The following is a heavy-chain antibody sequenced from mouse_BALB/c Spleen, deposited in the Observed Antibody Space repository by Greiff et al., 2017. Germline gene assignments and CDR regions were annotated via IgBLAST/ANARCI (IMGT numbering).Heavy chain of an antibody. Sequence: EVQRVESGGGLVKPGGSLKLSCAASGFTFSDYYMYWVRQTPEKRLEWVATISDGGSYTYYPDSVKGRFTISRYNAKNNLYLQMSSLKSEDTAMYYCARPIYYGSSWFASWGQGTLVTVSA. D-gene: IGHD1-1*01. CDR1: GFTFSDYY. J-gene: IGHJ3*01. CDR2: ISDGGSYT. CDR3: ARPIYYGSSWFAS. V-gene: IGHV5-4*02.